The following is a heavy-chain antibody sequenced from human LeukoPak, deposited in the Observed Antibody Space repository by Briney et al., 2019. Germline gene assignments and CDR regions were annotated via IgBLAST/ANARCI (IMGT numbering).Heavy chain of an antibody. J-gene: IGHJ6*03. CDR3: ARNIAVAGRGDDMDV. CDR2: IYSGGST. V-gene: IGHV3-66*01. CDR1: EFRVTNNY. Sequence: PGGSLRLSCAVSEFRVTNNYMSWVRQAPGKGLECVSVIYSGGSTYYADSVKGRFTISRDNSKNTLYLQMNSLRVEDTAVYCCARNIAVAGRGDDMDVWGKGTTVTISS. D-gene: IGHD6-19*01.